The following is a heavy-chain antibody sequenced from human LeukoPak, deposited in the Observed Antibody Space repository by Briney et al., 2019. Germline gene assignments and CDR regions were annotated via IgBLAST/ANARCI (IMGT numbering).Heavy chain of an antibody. CDR2: IYTSGST. CDR1: GNSISSGDNY. J-gene: IGHJ4*02. CDR3: ARASYSYDINGWVPFDY. V-gene: IGHV4-61*02. D-gene: IGHD3-22*01. Sequence: SETLTLTCTVSGNSISSGDNYWSWIRQPAGKGLEWIGRIYTSGSTNYNPSLKSRVTISGDTSKNQFSLRLSSVTAADTAVYYCARASYSYDINGWVPFDYWGQGTLVTVSS.